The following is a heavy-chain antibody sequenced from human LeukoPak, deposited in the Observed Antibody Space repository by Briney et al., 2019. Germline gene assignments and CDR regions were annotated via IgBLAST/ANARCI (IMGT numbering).Heavy chain of an antibody. CDR2: IRYDGSNK. J-gene: IGHJ6*03. V-gene: IGHV3-30*02. D-gene: IGHD3-9*01. CDR3: ARDRYFDWLREYYMDV. Sequence: GGSPRLSCAASGFTFSSYGMHWVRQAPGKGLKWVAFIRYDGSNKYYADSVKGRFTISRDNSKNTLYLQMNSLRAEDTAVYYCARDRYFDWLREYYMDVWGKGTTVTISS. CDR1: GFTFSSYG.